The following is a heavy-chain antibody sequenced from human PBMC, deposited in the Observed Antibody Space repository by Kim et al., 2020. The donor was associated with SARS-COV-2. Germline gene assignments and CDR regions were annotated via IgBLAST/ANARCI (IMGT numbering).Heavy chain of an antibody. CDR2: IIPIFGTA. V-gene: IGHV1-69*13. J-gene: IGHJ5*02. Sequence: SVKVSCKASGGTFSSYAISWVRQAPGQGLEWMGGIIPIFGTANYAQKFQGRVTITADESTSTAYMELSSLRSEDTAVYYCARGGVLREGAWLQPQNWFDPWGQGTLVTVSS. D-gene: IGHD5-12*01. CDR1: GGTFSSYA. CDR3: ARGGVLREGAWLQPQNWFDP.